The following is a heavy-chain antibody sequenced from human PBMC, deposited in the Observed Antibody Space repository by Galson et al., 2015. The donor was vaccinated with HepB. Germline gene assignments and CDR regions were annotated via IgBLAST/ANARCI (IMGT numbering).Heavy chain of an antibody. D-gene: IGHD3-10*01. CDR3: ARDMEGWFGELLSVDYYYGMDV. J-gene: IGHJ6*02. V-gene: IGHV6-1*01. CDR1: GDSVSSNSAA. Sequence: CAISGDSVSSNSAAWNWTRQSPSRGLEWLGRTYYRSKWYNDYAVSVKSRITINPDTSKNQFSLQLNSVTPEDTAVYYCARDMEGWFGELLSVDYYYGMDVWGQGTTVTVSS. CDR2: TYYRSKWYN.